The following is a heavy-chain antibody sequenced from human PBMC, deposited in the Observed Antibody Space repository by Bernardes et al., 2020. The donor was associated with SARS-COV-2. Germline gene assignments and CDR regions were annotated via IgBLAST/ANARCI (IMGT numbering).Heavy chain of an antibody. CDR3: ARGSIAVAAGDY. Sequence: SETLSLTCAVSGGSISSRNWWSGVRQPPGKGLEWIGEIYHSGSTNYNPSLKSRVTISVDKSKNQFSLKLSSVTAADTAVYYCARGSIAVAAGDYWGQGTLVTVSS. D-gene: IGHD6-19*01. CDR1: GGSISSRNW. J-gene: IGHJ4*02. CDR2: IYHSGST. V-gene: IGHV4-4*02.